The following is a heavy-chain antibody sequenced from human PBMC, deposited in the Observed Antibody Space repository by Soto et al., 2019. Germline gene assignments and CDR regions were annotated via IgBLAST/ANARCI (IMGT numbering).Heavy chain of an antibody. V-gene: IGHV5-10-1*01. J-gene: IGHJ5*02. D-gene: IGHD4-17*01. CDR3: AKDQTTVTSNWFDP. CDR1: GYRLSNYW. CDR2: IDPSDPYS. Sequence: GESLKISCQASGYRLSNYWITWVRQRPGKGLEWMGTIDPSDPYSKNNPSLQGHVSISRDNSKNTLYLQMNSLRAEDTAVYYCAKDQTTVTSNWFDPWGQGTLVTVSS.